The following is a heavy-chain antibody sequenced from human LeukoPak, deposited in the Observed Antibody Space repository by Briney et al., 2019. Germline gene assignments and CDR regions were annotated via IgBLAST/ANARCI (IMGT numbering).Heavy chain of an antibody. CDR3: ARRRMATISAFDI. CDR2: IYSSGST. V-gene: IGHV4-59*08. D-gene: IGHD5-24*01. J-gene: IGHJ3*02. Sequence: SETLSLTCTVSGGSISSYYWSWIRQPPGKGLEWIGYIYSSGSTNYNPSLKSRVTISVDTSKNQFSLKLSSVTAADTAVYYCARRRMATISAFDIWGQGTMVTVSS. CDR1: GGSISSYY.